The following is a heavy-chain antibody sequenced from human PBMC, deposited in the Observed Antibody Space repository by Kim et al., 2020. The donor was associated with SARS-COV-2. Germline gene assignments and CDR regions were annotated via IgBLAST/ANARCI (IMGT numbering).Heavy chain of an antibody. D-gene: IGHD4-17*01. V-gene: IGHV3-73*01. CDR2: IRSKANSYAT. Sequence: GGSLRLSCAASGFTFSGSAMHWVRQASGKGLEWVGRIRSKANSYATAYAASVKGRFTISRDDSKNTAYLQMNSLKTEDTAVYYCTRHFDYGDYVGGGYWGQGTLVTVSS. CDR1: GFTFSGSA. CDR3: TRHFDYGDYVGGGY. J-gene: IGHJ4*02.